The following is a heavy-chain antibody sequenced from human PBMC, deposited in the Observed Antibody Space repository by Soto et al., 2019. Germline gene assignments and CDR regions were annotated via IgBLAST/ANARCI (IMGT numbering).Heavy chain of an antibody. Sequence: TLSLTCTVSGHSISSGDYYWSWIRQHPGKGLEWIGDIYYTGSTHYNPSLSGRLAILVDTSNNQVSLKLSSVTAADTAVYDCASGSSSTSPNWFDPWGQGTLVTVSS. CDR1: GHSISSGDYY. V-gene: IGHV4-30-4*08. D-gene: IGHD2-2*01. CDR2: IYYTGST. CDR3: ASGSSSTSPNWFDP. J-gene: IGHJ5*02.